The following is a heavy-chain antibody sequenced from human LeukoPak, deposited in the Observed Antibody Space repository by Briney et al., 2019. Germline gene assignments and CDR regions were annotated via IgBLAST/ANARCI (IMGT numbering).Heavy chain of an antibody. J-gene: IGHJ3*02. V-gene: IGHV3-64*01. CDR1: GFTFSSYA. Sequence: GGSLRLSCAASGFTFSSYAMHWVCQAPGKGLEYVSAISSNGGSTYYANSVKGRFTISRDNSKNTLYLQMNSLRAEDTAVYYCASPYRSGAFDIWGQGTMVTVSS. CDR3: ASPYRSGAFDI. CDR2: ISSNGGST. D-gene: IGHD3-10*01.